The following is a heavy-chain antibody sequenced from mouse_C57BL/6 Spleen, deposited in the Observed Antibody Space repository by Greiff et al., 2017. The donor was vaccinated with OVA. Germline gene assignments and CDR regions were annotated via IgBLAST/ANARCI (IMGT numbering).Heavy chain of an antibody. D-gene: IGHD1-2*01. CDR3: ARRVTTANAMDY. J-gene: IGHJ4*01. CDR2: ISSGGSYT. Sequence: EVKLLESGGDLVKPGGSLKLSCAASGFTFSSYGMSWVRQTPDKRLEWVATISSGGSYTYYPDSVKGRFTISRDNAKNTLYLQMSSLKSEDTAMYYCARRVTTANAMDYWGQGTSVTVSS. V-gene: IGHV5-6*02. CDR1: GFTFSSYG.